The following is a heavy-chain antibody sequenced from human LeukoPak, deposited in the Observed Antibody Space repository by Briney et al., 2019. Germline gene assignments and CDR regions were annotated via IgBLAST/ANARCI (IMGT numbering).Heavy chain of an antibody. V-gene: IGHV2-70*11. D-gene: IGHD6-19*01. CDR3: ARTRYSSGWPEYFQD. Sequence: SGPALVKPTQTLTLTCTFSGFSLSTSGMCVSWIRQPPGKALEWLARIDLDDDQYYSTSLKTRLTISQDNSKNQVVLTMTNMDPVDTATYYCARTRYSSGWPEYFQDWGQGTLVTVSS. CDR2: IDLDDDQ. CDR1: GFSLSTSGMC. J-gene: IGHJ1*01.